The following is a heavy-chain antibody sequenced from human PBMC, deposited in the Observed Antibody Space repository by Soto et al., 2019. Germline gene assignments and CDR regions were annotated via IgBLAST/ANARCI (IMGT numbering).Heavy chain of an antibody. CDR3: ARDQGVVIIKDH. CDR2: IWYDGSSK. CDR1: GFTFRNHA. V-gene: IGHV3-33*08. J-gene: IGHJ4*02. D-gene: IGHD2-8*01. Sequence: HPVGSLRFPWEASGFTFRNHAMHWFRQAPGKGLEWVGLIWYDGSSKYYADSVKGRFTISRDNSKNTLYLEMNSLRVEDTAIYYCARDQGVVIIKDHWGQGTLVTVSS.